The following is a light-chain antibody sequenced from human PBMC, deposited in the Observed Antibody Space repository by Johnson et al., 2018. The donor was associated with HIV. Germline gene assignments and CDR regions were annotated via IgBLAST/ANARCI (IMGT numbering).Light chain of an antibody. V-gene: IGLV1-51*02. J-gene: IGLJ1*01. CDR1: SSNIGNNL. CDR2: ANN. Sequence: QSVLTQPPSVSAAPGQKVTISCSGSSSNIGNNLASWYQQLPGTAPKLLIYANNKRPSGIPDRFSGSKSGTSATLGITGLQPGDEADYYCGRGDNGLSAYVFGTGTKVTVL. CDR3: GRGDNGLSAYV.